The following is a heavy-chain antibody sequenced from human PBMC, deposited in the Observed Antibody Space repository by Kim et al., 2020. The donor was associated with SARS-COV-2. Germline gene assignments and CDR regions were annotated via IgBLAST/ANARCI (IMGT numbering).Heavy chain of an antibody. CDR3: ARLRYFDWSTFDY. V-gene: IGHV4-61*07. J-gene: IGHJ4*02. Sequence: YTPSLKGRITITVGQSKNQFSLTLGSVTAADTAVYYCARLRYFDWSTFDYWGQGTLVTVSS. D-gene: IGHD3-9*01.